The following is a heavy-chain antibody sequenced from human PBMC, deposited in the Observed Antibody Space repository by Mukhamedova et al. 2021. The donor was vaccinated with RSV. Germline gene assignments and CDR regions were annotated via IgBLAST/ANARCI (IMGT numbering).Heavy chain of an antibody. J-gene: IGHJ5*02. V-gene: IGHV4-39*01. Sequence: GGTTYYNPSLKSRVTMSVDTSKNQFSLNMSSVTATDTAVYYRARPLRGYSGYDFDAWGQGTLVTVSS. D-gene: IGHD5-12*01. CDR3: ARPLRGYSGYDFDA. CDR2: GGTT.